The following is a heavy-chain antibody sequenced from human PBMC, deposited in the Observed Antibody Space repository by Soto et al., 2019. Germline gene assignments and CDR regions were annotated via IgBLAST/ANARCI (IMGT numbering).Heavy chain of an antibody. Sequence: ASVKVSCKASGYTFTAYYIHWVRQAPGQGLEWMGWINPNSRDTNNAQKFQGRVTMTRDASTRTAYMELSRLRSDDTAVYYCARWTPSAAGACIDFWGRGPWVPVS. CDR1: GYTFTAYY. V-gene: IGHV1-2*02. D-gene: IGHD6-13*01. CDR3: ARWTPSAAGACIDF. CDR2: INPNSRDT. J-gene: IGHJ4*01.